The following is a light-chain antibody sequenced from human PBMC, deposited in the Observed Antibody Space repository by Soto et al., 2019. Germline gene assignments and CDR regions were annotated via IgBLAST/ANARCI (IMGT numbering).Light chain of an antibody. CDR2: EVS. J-gene: IGLJ2*01. CDR3: CSYAGSSTLV. Sequence: QSVLTQPASVSGPPGQSITISCTGTSSDVGSYNLVSWYQQHPGKAPKLMIYEVSSRPSWVSNRFSGSKSGNTASLTISGLQAEDEADYYCCSYAGSSTLVFGGGTKVTVL. V-gene: IGLV2-23*02. CDR1: SSDVGSYNL.